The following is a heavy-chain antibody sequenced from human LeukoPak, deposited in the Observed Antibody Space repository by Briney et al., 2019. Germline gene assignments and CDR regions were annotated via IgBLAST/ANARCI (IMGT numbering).Heavy chain of an antibody. V-gene: IGHV3-30*02. Sequence: GGSLRLSCTASGLTFSSSDMHWVRQAPGKGLDWVSLINHDGTNTYYADSVKGRFTISRDNSQNTLYLQMNSLRGEDTAVYYCTNFDYWGQGTLVTVTS. J-gene: IGHJ4*02. CDR1: GLTFSSSD. CDR3: TNFDY. CDR2: INHDGTNT.